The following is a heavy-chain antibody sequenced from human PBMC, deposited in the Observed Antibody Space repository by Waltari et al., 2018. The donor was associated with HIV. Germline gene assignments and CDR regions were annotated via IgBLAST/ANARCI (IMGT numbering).Heavy chain of an antibody. J-gene: IGHJ6*02. Sequence: EVQLVESGGGLVQPGGSLRLSCAASGFTVSSNYMSWVRQAPGKGLEWVSVIYSGGSTYYADSFQGRFTISRDNSNNTLYLQMNSLRAEDTAVYYCAREAVTMIVVGYGYGMDVWGQGTTVTVSS. D-gene: IGHD3-22*01. V-gene: IGHV3-66*02. CDR3: AREAVTMIVVGYGYGMDV. CDR1: GFTVSSNY. CDR2: IYSGGST.